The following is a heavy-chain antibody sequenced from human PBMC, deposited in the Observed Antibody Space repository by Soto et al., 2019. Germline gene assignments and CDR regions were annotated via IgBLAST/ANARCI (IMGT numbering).Heavy chain of an antibody. CDR2: IYYSGST. J-gene: IGHJ6*02. CDR3: ARVPIETAPIGYYYYSGMDD. CDR1: GGSVSSGSYY. D-gene: IGHD2-21*02. Sequence: SETLSLTCTVSGGSVSSGSYYWSWIRQPPGKGLEWIGYIYYSGSTNYNPSLKSRVTISVDTSKNQFSLKLSSVTAADTAVYYCARVPIETAPIGYYYYSGMDDGGQGTTVTVSS. V-gene: IGHV4-61*01.